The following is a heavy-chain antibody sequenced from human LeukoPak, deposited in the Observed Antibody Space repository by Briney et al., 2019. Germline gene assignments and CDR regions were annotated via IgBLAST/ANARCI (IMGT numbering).Heavy chain of an antibody. Sequence: ASVKVSCKASGYTFTGYYMHWVRQAPGQGLEWMGWISPNSGGTNYAQQFQGRVTMTRDTSISTAYMELSRLRSDDTAVYYCARINYYDSSGYWSGYYYYMDVWGKGTTVTISS. CDR1: GYTFTGYY. V-gene: IGHV1-2*02. CDR2: ISPNSGGT. J-gene: IGHJ6*03. D-gene: IGHD3-22*01. CDR3: ARINYYDSSGYWSGYYYYMDV.